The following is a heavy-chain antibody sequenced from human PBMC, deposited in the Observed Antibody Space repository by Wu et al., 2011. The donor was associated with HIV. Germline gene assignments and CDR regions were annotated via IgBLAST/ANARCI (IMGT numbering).Heavy chain of an antibody. D-gene: IGHD4-11*01. CDR1: GYTYTTYG. CDR2: ISTYNGNT. J-gene: IGHJ5*02. Sequence: QVQLVQSGAEVKKPGASVKVSCKASGYTYTTYGVSWVRQAPGQGLEWMGWISTYNGNTNYVQNLQGRVTLTTDTSTNTAYMELRSLRYEDTAVYYCARSDYSNSGGWFDPWGQGTLVTVSS. V-gene: IGHV1-18*01. CDR3: ARSDYSNSGGWFDP.